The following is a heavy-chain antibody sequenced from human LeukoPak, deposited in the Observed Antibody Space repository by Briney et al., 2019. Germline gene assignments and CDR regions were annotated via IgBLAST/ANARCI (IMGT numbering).Heavy chain of an antibody. Sequence: GGSLRLSCAASGFTFSSYWMSWVRQAPGKGLEWVANIKQDGSEKYYVDSVKGRFTISRDNAKNSLYLQMNSLGAEDTAVYYCARRYCSSTSCDPYFDYWGQGTLVTVSS. CDR2: IKQDGSEK. D-gene: IGHD2-2*01. CDR3: ARRYCSSTSCDPYFDY. J-gene: IGHJ4*02. CDR1: GFTFSSYW. V-gene: IGHV3-7*03.